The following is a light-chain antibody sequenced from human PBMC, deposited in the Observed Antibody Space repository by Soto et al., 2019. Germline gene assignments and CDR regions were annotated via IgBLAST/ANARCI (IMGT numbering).Light chain of an antibody. Sequence: QSVLTQAPSASGTPGQRVTISCSGSTSNIGSNYVYWYQQLPGTAPKLLIYRNDQRPSGVPDRFSGSKSGTSVSLAISGLRSEDEADYYCAAWDDSLSAVIFGGGTKLTVL. CDR1: TSNIGSNY. V-gene: IGLV1-47*01. CDR3: AAWDDSLSAVI. J-gene: IGLJ2*01. CDR2: RND.